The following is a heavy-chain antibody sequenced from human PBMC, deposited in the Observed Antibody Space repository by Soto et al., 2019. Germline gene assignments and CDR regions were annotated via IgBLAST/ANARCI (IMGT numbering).Heavy chain of an antibody. CDR1: GGSITTSDYS. D-gene: IGHD3-3*01. V-gene: IGHV4-30-2*01. CDR3: VRERTIFGVAPGGGVDV. J-gene: IGHJ6*02. CDR2: IYHTGAT. Sequence: SETLSLTCTVSGGSITTSDYSWSWIRHPPGSGLDWIGSIYHTGATHYIPSLKSRLTMSLDKSKNHFSLDLTSVTAADTALYYCVRERTIFGVAPGGGVDVWGQGTTVTVSS.